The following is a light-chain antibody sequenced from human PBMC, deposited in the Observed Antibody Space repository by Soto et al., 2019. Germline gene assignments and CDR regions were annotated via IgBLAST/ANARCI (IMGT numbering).Light chain of an antibody. Sequence: QSVLTQPASVSASPGQSITISCTGTSSDVGGYNYVSWYQQQPGKAPKLMIYDVSHRPSGVSNRFAGSKSGNTASLTISGLQADDEADYYCSSYTKSSTLYVFGTGTKLTVL. CDR1: SSDVGGYNY. V-gene: IGLV2-14*01. CDR3: SSYTKSSTLYV. J-gene: IGLJ1*01. CDR2: DVS.